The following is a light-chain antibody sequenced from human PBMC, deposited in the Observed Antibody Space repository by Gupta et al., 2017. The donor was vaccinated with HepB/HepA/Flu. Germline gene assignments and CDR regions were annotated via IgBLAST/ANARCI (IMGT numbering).Light chain of an antibody. CDR3: QVWDSSSDLV. V-gene: IGLV3-21*04. CDR2: YDS. CDR1: NIGSKS. Sequence: SYVLTQPPSVSVAPGKTARITCGGNNIGSKSVHWYQQKPGQAPGLVIYYDSDRPSGIPERFSGSNSGNTATLTISRVEAGDEADYYCQVWDSSSDLVFGGGTKLTVL. J-gene: IGLJ2*01.